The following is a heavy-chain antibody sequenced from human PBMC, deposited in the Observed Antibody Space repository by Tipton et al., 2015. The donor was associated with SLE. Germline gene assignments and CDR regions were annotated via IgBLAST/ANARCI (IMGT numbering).Heavy chain of an antibody. D-gene: IGHD6-19*01. CDR3: ARSGEWLVPIFDY. J-gene: IGHJ4*02. CDR2: INHSGST. V-gene: IGHV4-34*01. Sequence: TLSLTCAVYGGSFSGCYWSWIRQPPGKGLEWIGEINHSGSTNYNPSLKSRVTISVDTSKNQFSLKLSSVTAADTAVYYCARSGEWLVPIFDYWGQGTLVTVSS. CDR1: GGSFSGCY.